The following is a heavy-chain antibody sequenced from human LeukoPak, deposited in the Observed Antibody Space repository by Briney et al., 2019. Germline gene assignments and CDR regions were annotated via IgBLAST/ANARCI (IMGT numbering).Heavy chain of an antibody. CDR3: ASGRDVLLWFGESPPLFDY. CDR2: IDWSGGRT. V-gene: IGHV3-20*04. CDR1: GFTFDDYG. J-gene: IGHJ4*02. Sequence: GGSLRLSCAASGFTFDDYGMSWVRQAPGKGLEWVSGIDWSGGRTAYADSVKGRSTISRDNAKNSLSLQVSSLRAEDTALYYCASGRDVLLWFGESPPLFDYWGQGTLVTVSS. D-gene: IGHD3-10*01.